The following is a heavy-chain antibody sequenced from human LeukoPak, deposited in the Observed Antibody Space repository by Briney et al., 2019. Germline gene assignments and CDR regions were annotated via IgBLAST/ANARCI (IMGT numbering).Heavy chain of an antibody. J-gene: IGHJ6*02. CDR3: ARDVMIVPAVEYKNYGMDV. CDR2: ISPYNGHT. CDR1: GYTFISYG. Sequence: ASVKVSCKASGYTFISYGISWLRQAPGQGFEWMGWISPYNGHTNYEQKFQGRVTMTTDTSTNTAFMELRSLRSDDTAVYYCARDVMIVPAVEYKNYGMDVWGQGTTVTVSS. D-gene: IGHD3-16*01. V-gene: IGHV1-18*01.